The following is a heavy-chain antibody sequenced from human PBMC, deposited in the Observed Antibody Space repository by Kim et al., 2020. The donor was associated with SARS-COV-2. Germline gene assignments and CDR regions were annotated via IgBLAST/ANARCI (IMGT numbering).Heavy chain of an antibody. Sequence: GGSLRLSCAASGFTFSSYDMHWVRQATGKGLEWVSAIGTAGDTYYPGSVKGRFTISRENAKNSLYLQMNSLRAGDMAVYYCARNYGSGSYYKNYYYYGMDVWGEETTGTVSS. V-gene: IGHV3-13*01. CDR3: ARNYGSGSYYKNYYYYGMDV. CDR2: IGTAGDT. CDR1: GFTFSSYD. J-gene: IGHJ6*04. D-gene: IGHD3-10*01.